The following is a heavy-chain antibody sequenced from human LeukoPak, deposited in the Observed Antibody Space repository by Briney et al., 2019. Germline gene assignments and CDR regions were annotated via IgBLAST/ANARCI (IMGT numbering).Heavy chain of an antibody. Sequence: PSETLSLTCTVSGGSISSGSYYWSWIRQPAGKGLEWIVRIYTSGSTNYNPSLKSRVTISVDTSKNQFSLKLSSVTAADTAVYYCASAYCSSTSCYPGFDYWGQGTLVTVSS. D-gene: IGHD2-2*01. V-gene: IGHV4-61*02. CDR3: ASAYCSSTSCYPGFDY. CDR2: IYTSGST. J-gene: IGHJ4*02. CDR1: GGSISSGSYY.